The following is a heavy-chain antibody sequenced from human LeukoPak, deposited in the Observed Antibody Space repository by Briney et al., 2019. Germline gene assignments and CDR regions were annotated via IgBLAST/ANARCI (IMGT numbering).Heavy chain of an antibody. Sequence: PGGSLGLSCVASGFTFSSYWMHWVRQPPGKGLVWVSRIYVDGRTTNYADSVKGRFTISRDNAKNTVYLEMNSLSAEDTAIYYCIRDFRSADLWGQGTLVTVTS. CDR2: IYVDGRTT. J-gene: IGHJ5*02. CDR3: IRDFRSADL. V-gene: IGHV3-74*01. CDR1: GFTFSSYW.